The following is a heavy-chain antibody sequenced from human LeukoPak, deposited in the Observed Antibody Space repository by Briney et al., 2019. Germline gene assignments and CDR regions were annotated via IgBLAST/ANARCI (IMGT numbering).Heavy chain of an antibody. V-gene: IGHV4-30-4*08. J-gene: IGHJ5*02. CDR2: IYYSGST. D-gene: IGHD6-19*01. CDR3: ARLPIAVAGNWFDP. Sequence: SQTLPLTCTVSGGSISSGDYYWSWIRQPPGKGLEWIGYIYYSGSTYYNPSLKSRVTISVDTSKNQFSLKLSSVTAADTAVYYCARLPIAVAGNWFDPWGQGTLVTVSS. CDR1: GGSISSGDYY.